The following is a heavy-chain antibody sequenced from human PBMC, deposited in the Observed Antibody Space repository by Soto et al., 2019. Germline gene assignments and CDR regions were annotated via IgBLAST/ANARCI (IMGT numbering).Heavy chain of an antibody. CDR2: ISGSGGST. J-gene: IGHJ6*02. CDR3: AKRLLQGVTIFGVVIIGGMDV. V-gene: IGHV3-23*01. Sequence: GGSLRLSCAASGFTFSSYAMSWVRQAPGKGLEWVSAISGSGGSTYYADSVKGRFTISRDNSKNTLYLQMNSLRAEDTAVYYCAKRLLQGVTIFGVVIIGGMDVWGQGTTVTVSS. D-gene: IGHD3-3*01. CDR1: GFTFSSYA.